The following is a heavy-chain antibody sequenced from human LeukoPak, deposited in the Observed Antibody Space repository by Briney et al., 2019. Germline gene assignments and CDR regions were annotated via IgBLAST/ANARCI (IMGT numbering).Heavy chain of an antibody. CDR3: ARGPMYSSGWYFDS. J-gene: IGHJ4*02. CDR2: VRTAGDA. V-gene: IGHV3-13*01. CDR1: GFTFSSYD. D-gene: IGHD6-19*01. Sequence: PGGSLRLSCAVSGFTFSSYDMHWVRQATGKGLEWVSGVRTAGDAYYSDSVKGRFVISRHNTKDSLYLQMNSLRAGDTAVYYCARGPMYSSGWYFDSWGQGTLVTVSS.